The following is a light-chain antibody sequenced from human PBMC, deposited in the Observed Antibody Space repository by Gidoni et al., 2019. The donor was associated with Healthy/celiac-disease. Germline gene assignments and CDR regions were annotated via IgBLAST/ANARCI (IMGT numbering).Light chain of an antibody. V-gene: IGKV1-6*01. J-gene: IGKJ1*01. Sequence: AIQMTQSPSSLSASVGDRVTITCRESKGIRNDLGWYQQKPGKAPKLLIYAASSLQSGVPSRFSGSGSGTDFTLTISSLQPEDFATDYCLQDYNYPWTFGQGTKVEIK. CDR1: KGIRND. CDR3: LQDYNYPWT. CDR2: AAS.